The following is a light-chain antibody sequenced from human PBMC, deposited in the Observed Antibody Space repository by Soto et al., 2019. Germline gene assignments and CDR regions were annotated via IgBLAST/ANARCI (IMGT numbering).Light chain of an antibody. V-gene: IGKV4-1*01. CDR2: WAS. Sequence: DIVITQSPDSLAVSLGERATINCKSSQSVLYSSNNKNYLAWYQQKPGQPPKLLIYWASTRESGVPDRFSGSGSGTDFTVTISSLQADDVAVYYCQQYYSTPRTFGQGTKVDIK. CDR3: QQYYSTPRT. CDR1: QSVLYSSNNKNY. J-gene: IGKJ1*01.